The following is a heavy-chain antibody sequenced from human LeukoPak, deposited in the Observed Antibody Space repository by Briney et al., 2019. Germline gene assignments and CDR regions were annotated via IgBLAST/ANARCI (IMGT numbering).Heavy chain of an antibody. CDR2: ISGGGSST. CDR3: AKDSAIDSGYDLDYYYCMDV. CDR1: GYIFYLYA. Sequence: GGSVSLLCAASGYIFYLYAKLGPRHAPGKALEGVSLISGGGSSTIYAGAVKGRVTISRDNSKTSLSLQMNSLRTEDTALYYCAKDSAIDSGYDLDYYYCMDVWGQGTTVTVSS. J-gene: IGHJ6*02. V-gene: IGHV3-43*02. D-gene: IGHD5-12*01.